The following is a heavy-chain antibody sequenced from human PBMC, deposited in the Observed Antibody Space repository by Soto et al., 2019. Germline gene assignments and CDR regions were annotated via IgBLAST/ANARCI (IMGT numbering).Heavy chain of an antibody. CDR2: ISAYNGNT. CDR3: ARRATIQVDV. CDR1: GYTFTSYC. D-gene: IGHD5-12*01. Sequence: ASVNVSCKSSGYTFTSYCISWVRQAPGQGLEWMGWISAYNGNTNYAQKLQGRVTMTTDTSTSTAYMELRSLRSDDTAVYYCARRATIQVDVWGQGTTVTVSS. V-gene: IGHV1-18*01. J-gene: IGHJ6*02.